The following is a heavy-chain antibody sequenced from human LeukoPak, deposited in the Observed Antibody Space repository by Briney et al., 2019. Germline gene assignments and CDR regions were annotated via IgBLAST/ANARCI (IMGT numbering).Heavy chain of an antibody. CDR1: GFTFSSYW. CDR3: ARGMSYYYDSSGYYTH. Sequence: GGSLRLSCAASGFTFSSYWMHWARQAPGKGLVWVSRINSDGSSTSYADSVKGRFTISRDNDKNTLYLQMNSLRAEDTAVYYCARGMSYYYDSSGYYTHWGQGTLVTVSS. D-gene: IGHD3-22*01. J-gene: IGHJ4*02. CDR2: INSDGSST. V-gene: IGHV3-74*01.